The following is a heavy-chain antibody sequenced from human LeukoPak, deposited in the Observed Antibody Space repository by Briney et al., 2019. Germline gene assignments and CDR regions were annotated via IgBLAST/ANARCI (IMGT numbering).Heavy chain of an antibody. CDR3: ARGHTAVTRHFDF. J-gene: IGHJ4*02. D-gene: IGHD4-17*01. V-gene: IGHV3-21*01. Sequence: GSLRLSCEASGFTSTTYSMTWVRQAPGKGLEWVSIISSGSSAIFSADALKGRFTISRDDAKNLLYLDMNSLRAEDTAVYYCARGHTAVTRHFDFWGQGTLVTVSS. CDR1: GFTSTTYS. CDR2: ISSGSSAI.